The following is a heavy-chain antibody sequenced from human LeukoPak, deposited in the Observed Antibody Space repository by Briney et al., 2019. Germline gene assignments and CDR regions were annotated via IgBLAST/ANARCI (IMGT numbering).Heavy chain of an antibody. CDR3: TTDRWDCSSTSCPFDY. D-gene: IGHD2-2*01. CDR1: GFTFSNAW. V-gene: IGHV3-15*01. CDR2: IKSKTDGGTT. J-gene: IGHJ4*02. Sequence: GGSLRLSCAASGFTFSNAWMSWVRQAPGKGLEWVGRIKSKTDGGTTDYAAPVKGRLTISRDDSKNTLYLQMNSLKTEDTAVYYCTTDRWDCSSTSCPFDYWGQGTLVTVSS.